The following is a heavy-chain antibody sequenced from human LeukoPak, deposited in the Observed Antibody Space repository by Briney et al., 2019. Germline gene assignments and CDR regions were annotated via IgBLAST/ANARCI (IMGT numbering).Heavy chain of an antibody. CDR1: GDSISSNHYY. J-gene: IGHJ4*01. CDR3: ARDRDVDDFDY. CDR2: IFYTGST. Sequence: SETLSLTCTVSGDSISSNHYYWGWIRQPPGKGLEWIGTIFYTGSTNYNPSLKSRVTISVDTSKNQFSLKLSSVTAADTAVYYCARDRDVDDFDYWGRGTLVIVSS. V-gene: IGHV4-39*07. D-gene: IGHD2-15*01.